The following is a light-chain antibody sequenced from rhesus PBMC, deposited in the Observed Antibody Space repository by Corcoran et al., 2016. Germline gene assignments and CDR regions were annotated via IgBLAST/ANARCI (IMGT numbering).Light chain of an antibody. Sequence: DIQMTQSPTFLSASVGDTVTITCRASQDIGSFLNWFQQKPGKAPNLLYSAASNLEGGVPSRFSGSGSVTYFTLSISSLQPDDFAVYYCLQHKTYPLTFGGGTKVEL. CDR3: LQHKTYPLT. CDR2: AAS. J-gene: IGKJ4*01. CDR1: QDIGSF. V-gene: IGKV1-28*03.